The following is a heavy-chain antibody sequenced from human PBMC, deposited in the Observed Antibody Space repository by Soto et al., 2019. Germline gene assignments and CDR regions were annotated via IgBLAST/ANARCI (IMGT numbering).Heavy chain of an antibody. CDR1: GYSFTSYW. J-gene: IGHJ6*03. CDR2: IYPGDSDT. D-gene: IGHD3-10*01. Sequence: GESLKISCKGSGYSFTSYWIGWVRQMPGKGLEWMGIIYPGDSDTRYSPSFQGQVTISADKSISTAYLQWSSLKASDIAMYYCARFHSGELPARWGYMDVWGKGTTVTVSS. CDR3: ARFHSGELPARWGYMDV. V-gene: IGHV5-51*01.